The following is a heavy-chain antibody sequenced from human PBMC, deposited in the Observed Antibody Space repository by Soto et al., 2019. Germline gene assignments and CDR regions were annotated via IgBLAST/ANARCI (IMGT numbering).Heavy chain of an antibody. D-gene: IGHD6-13*01. V-gene: IGHV1-18*01. J-gene: IGHJ4*02. CDR1: GYTFTSYG. Sequence: ASVKVSCKASGYTFTSYGISWVRQAPGQGLEWMGWISAYNGNTNYAQKLQGRVTMTTDTSTSTAYMELRSLRSDDTAVYYCARAQRIAAAGLVDYWGQGTLVTVSS. CDR2: ISAYNGNT. CDR3: ARAQRIAAAGLVDY.